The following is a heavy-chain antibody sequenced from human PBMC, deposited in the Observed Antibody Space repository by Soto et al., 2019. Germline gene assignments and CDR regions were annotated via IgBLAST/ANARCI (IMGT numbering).Heavy chain of an antibody. J-gene: IGHJ5*02. V-gene: IGHV2-70*04. D-gene: IGHD2-2*02. Sequence: SGPTLVNPTETLTLTCTFSGFSLSTYGMRVSWIRQSPGKALEWLARIDWDDGKFYSTSLKTRLSISKDTSKNQVVLTMTNMDPVDRATYYCARRYCSSTSCYMGFDPWGQGTRVTVSS. CDR1: GFSLSTYGMR. CDR3: ARRYCSSTSCYMGFDP. CDR2: IDWDDGK.